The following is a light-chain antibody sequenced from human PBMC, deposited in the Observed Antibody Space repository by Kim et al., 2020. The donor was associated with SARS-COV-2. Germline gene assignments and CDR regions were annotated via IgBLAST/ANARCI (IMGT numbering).Light chain of an antibody. CDR2: WAS. CDR1: QSVLYSSNNKNY. J-gene: IGKJ2*01. V-gene: IGKV4-1*01. Sequence: RATINCKSSQSVLYSSNNKNYLAWYQQKPGQPPKLLIYWASTRESGVPDRFSGSGSGTDFTLTISSLQAEDVAVYYCQQYYSTPPFFGQGTKLEI. CDR3: QQYYSTPPF.